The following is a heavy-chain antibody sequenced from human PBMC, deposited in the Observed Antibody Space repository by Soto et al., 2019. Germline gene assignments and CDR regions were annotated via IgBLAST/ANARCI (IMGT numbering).Heavy chain of an antibody. V-gene: IGHV3-7*03. CDR1: GFTFSSYW. CDR2: IKQDGSEK. Sequence: GGSLRLSCAASGFTFSSYWMSWVRQAPGKGLEWVANIKQDGSEKYYVDSVKGRFTISRDNAKNSLYLQMNSLRAEDTAVYYCAEDLGWVAQPGAFDIWGQGTMVTVSS. CDR3: AEDLGWVAQPGAFDI. D-gene: IGHD7-27*01. J-gene: IGHJ3*02.